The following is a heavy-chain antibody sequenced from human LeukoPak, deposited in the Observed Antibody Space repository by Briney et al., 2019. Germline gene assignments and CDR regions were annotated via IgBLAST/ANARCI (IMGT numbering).Heavy chain of an antibody. CDR3: ARGSTYYDSSGQVPFDY. CDR2: ISSSSSTI. Sequence: GGSLRLSCAASGFTFSTYSMNWVRQAPGEGLEWVSYISSSSSTIYYADSVKGRFTISRDNAKNSLYLQMNSLRAEDTAVYYCARGSTYYDSSGQVPFDYWGQGTLVTVSS. CDR1: GFTFSTYS. J-gene: IGHJ4*02. D-gene: IGHD3-22*01. V-gene: IGHV3-48*01.